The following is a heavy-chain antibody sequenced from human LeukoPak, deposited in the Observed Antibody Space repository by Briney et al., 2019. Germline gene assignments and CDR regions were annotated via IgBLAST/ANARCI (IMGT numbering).Heavy chain of an antibody. CDR2: INHSGST. CDR3: ARETSLAGFASGLGFNY. V-gene: IGHV4-34*01. CDR1: GGSFSGYY. Sequence: SETLSLTCAVYGGSFSGYYRSWIRQPPGKGLEWTGEINHSGSTNYNPSLKSRVTMSIDTSKNQFSLKLTSVTAADTATYYCARETSLAGFASGLGFNYWGQGILVTVSS. D-gene: IGHD6-19*01. J-gene: IGHJ4*02.